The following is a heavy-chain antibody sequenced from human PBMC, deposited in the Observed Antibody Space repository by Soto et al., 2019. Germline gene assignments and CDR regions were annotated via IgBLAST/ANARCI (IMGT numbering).Heavy chain of an antibody. CDR2: IYHSVST. D-gene: IGHD3-9*01. CDR3: ARGPPIFY. J-gene: IGHJ4*02. CDR1: GGSISSGGYS. V-gene: IGHV4-30-2*01. Sequence: SETLSLTCAVSGGSISSGGYSRSWNRQPPGKGLEWIGYIYHSVSTYYNPSLKSRVTISVDRSKNQFSLKLSSVTAADTAVYYCARGPPIFYWGQGTLVTVSS.